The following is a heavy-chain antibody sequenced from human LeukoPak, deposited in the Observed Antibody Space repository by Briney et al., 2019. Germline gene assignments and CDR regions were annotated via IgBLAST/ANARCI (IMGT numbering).Heavy chain of an antibody. D-gene: IGHD2-8*01. CDR3: ARHAQWCGQFQYHFDY. Sequence: PGGSLRLSCAASGFSFSSYWMSWVRQAPGKGLEWVANIDQDGSEKYYVDSVKGRFTVSRDNAKNSLYVQMNSLRAEDTAVYYCARHAQWCGQFQYHFDYWGQGTLVTVSS. V-gene: IGHV3-7*01. J-gene: IGHJ4*02. CDR2: IDQDGSEK. CDR1: GFSFSSYW.